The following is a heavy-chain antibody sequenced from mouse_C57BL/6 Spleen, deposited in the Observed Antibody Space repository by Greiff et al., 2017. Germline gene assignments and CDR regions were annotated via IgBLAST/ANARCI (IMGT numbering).Heavy chain of an antibody. CDR2: INYDGSST. D-gene: IGHD2-4*01. V-gene: IGHV5-16*01. CDR1: GFTFSDYY. Sequence: EVQRVESEGGLVQPGSSMKLSCTASGFTFSDYYMAWVRQVPEKGLEWVANINYDGSSTYYLDSLKSRFIISRDNAKNILYLQMSSLKSEDTATYYCARGGYYDYDEGVYYYAMDDWGQGTSVTVSS. J-gene: IGHJ4*01. CDR3: ARGGYYDYDEGVYYYAMDD.